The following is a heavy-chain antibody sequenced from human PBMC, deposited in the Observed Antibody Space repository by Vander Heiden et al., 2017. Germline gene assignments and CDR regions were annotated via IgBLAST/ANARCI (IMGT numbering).Heavy chain of an antibody. Sequence: QVQLVESGGGVVQPGRSLRLSCAAPGFTFSSYGMHWVRQAPGKGLEWVAVISYDGSNKYYADSVKGRFTISRDNSKNTLYLQMNSLRAEDTAVYYCAKDRAPYDILTGLFDPWCQGTLVTVSS. CDR1: GFTFSSYG. CDR3: AKDRAPYDILTGLFDP. D-gene: IGHD3-9*01. J-gene: IGHJ5*02. V-gene: IGHV3-30*18. CDR2: ISYDGSNK.